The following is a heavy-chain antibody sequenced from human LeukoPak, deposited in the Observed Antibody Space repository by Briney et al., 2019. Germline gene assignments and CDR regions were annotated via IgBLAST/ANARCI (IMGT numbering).Heavy chain of an antibody. V-gene: IGHV3-21*01. D-gene: IGHD3-22*01. CDR1: GFTFSSYS. Sequence: PGGSLRLSCAASGFTFSSYSMNWVRQAPGKGLEWVSSISSSSSYIYYADSVKGRFTISRDNAKNSLYLQMYSLRAEDTAVYYCAKPVYDSSGYQDYYCGMDVWGQGTTVTVSS. J-gene: IGHJ6*02. CDR3: AKPVYDSSGYQDYYCGMDV. CDR2: ISSSSSYI.